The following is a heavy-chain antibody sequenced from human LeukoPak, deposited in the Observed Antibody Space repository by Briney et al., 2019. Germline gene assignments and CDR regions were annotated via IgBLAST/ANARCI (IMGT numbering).Heavy chain of an antibody. CDR3: ATSVYGDYHFDY. CDR1: GYTLTELS. CDR2: FDPEDGET. Sequence: ASVKVSCKASGYTLTELSMHWVRQAPGKGLEWMGGFDPEDGETIYAQKFQGRVTMTEDTSTDTAYMELSSLRSEDTAVYYCATSVYGDYHFDYWGQGTLVTVSS. V-gene: IGHV1-24*01. D-gene: IGHD4-17*01. J-gene: IGHJ4*02.